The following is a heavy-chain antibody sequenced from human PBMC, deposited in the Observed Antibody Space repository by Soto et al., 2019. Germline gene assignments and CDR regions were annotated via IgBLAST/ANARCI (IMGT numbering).Heavy chain of an antibody. CDR2: MNPNSGNT. CDR1: GYTFTSYD. J-gene: IGHJ4*02. V-gene: IGHV1-8*01. D-gene: IGHD6-19*01. Sequence: VKVSCKASGYTFTSYDINWVRQATGQGLEWMGWMNPNSGNTGYAQKFQGRVTMTRNTSISTAYMELSSLRSEDTAVYYCARIPISSGWYSHDYWGQGTLVTVSS. CDR3: ARIPISSGWYSHDY.